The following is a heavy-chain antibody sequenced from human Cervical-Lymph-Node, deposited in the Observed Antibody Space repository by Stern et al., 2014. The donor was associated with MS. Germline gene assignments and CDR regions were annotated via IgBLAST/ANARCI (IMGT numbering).Heavy chain of an antibody. Sequence: QVQLQESGPGLVKPSGTLSLTCAVSGDSITSNNWWSWVRQSPGKGLEWIGEIYHLGSTNYSPALQSRVSISADKSKTQFSLRLDSVTAADTALYYCASQHCTTINCENYYFDYWGQGSLVTVSS. V-gene: IGHV4-4*02. J-gene: IGHJ4*02. CDR1: GDSITSNNW. CDR2: IYHLGST. CDR3: ASQHCTTINCENYYFDY. D-gene: IGHD2/OR15-2a*01.